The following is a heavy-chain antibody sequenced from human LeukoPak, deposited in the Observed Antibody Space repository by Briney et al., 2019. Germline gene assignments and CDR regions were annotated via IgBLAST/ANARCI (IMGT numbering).Heavy chain of an antibody. V-gene: IGHV7-4-1*02. CDR3: ARDGEMATLDY. D-gene: IGHD5-24*01. J-gene: IGHJ4*02. Sequence: ASVKVSCKASGYTFTSYAMNWVRQAPGLGLEWMGWINTNTGNPTYAQGFTGRFVFSLDTSVSTAYLQISSLKAEDTAVYYCARDGEMATLDYWGQGTLSPSPQ. CDR1: GYTFTSYA. CDR2: INTNTGNP.